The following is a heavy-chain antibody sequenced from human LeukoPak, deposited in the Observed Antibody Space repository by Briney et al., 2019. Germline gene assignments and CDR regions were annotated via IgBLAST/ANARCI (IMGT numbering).Heavy chain of an antibody. V-gene: IGHV1-69*01. CDR1: GGTFSSYA. CDR2: IIPIFGTA. D-gene: IGHD2-2*01. Sequence: SVKVSCKASGGTFSSYAISWVRQAPGQGLEWMGGIIPIFGTANYAQKFQGRVTITADESTSTAYMELGSLRSEDTAVYYCARHGTVPAAITWDYYFDYWGQGTLVTVSS. J-gene: IGHJ4*02. CDR3: ARHGTVPAAITWDYYFDY.